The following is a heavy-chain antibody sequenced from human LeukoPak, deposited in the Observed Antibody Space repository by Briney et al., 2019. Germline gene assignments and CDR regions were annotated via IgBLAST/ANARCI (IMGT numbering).Heavy chain of an antibody. CDR1: GVSISSGGYS. V-gene: IGHV4-30-2*01. CDR2: IYHSGST. Sequence: SQTLSLTCAVSGVSISSGGYSWRWIRQPPGRGLEWIGYIYHSGSTHYNPSLKSRVTISVDRSKNQFSLKLSSVTAADTAVYYCARVGSSSRYYFDYWGQGTLVTASS. J-gene: IGHJ4*02. CDR3: ARVGSSSRYYFDY. D-gene: IGHD6-13*01.